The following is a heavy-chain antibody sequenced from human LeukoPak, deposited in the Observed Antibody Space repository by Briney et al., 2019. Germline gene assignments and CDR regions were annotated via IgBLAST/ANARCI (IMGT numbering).Heavy chain of an antibody. CDR3: ARISSGWYGSKGY. V-gene: IGHV4-61*05. CDR1: GGSISSSSYY. Sequence: SETLSLACTVSGGSISSSSYYWSWIRQPPGKGLEWIGYIYYSGSTNYNPSLKSRVTISVDTSKNQFSLKLSSVTAADTAVYYCARISSGWYGSKGYWGQGTLVTVSS. D-gene: IGHD6-19*01. J-gene: IGHJ4*02. CDR2: IYYSGST.